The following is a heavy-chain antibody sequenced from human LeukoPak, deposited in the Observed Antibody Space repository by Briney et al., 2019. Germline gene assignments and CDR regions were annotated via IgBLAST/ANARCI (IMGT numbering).Heavy chain of an antibody. Sequence: PGGSLRLSCAASGFTVSSNYMSWVRQAPGKGLEWVSVLYSGGSKYYADSVKGRFTISRDNSKNTLYLQMNSLRAEDTAVYYCARDGADDYGDSTWTYYYYMDVWGKGTTVTVSS. CDR3: ARDGADDYGDSTWTYYYYMDV. D-gene: IGHD4-17*01. V-gene: IGHV3-66*02. CDR2: LYSGGSK. J-gene: IGHJ6*03. CDR1: GFTVSSNY.